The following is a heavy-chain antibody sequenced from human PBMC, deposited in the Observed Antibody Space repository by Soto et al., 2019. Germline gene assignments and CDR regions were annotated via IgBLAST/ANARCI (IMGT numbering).Heavy chain of an antibody. D-gene: IGHD2-2*01. V-gene: IGHV3-15*01. CDR3: TTGKVVPAAMARRGRYYYYMDV. J-gene: IGHJ6*03. Sequence: GGSLRLSCAASGFTVSSNYMSWVRQAPGKGLEWVGRIKSKTDGGTTDYAAPVKGRFTISRDDSKNTLYLQMNSLKTEDTAVYYCTTGKVVPAAMARRGRYYYYMDVWGKGTTVTVSS. CDR1: GFTVSSNY. CDR2: IKSKTDGGTT.